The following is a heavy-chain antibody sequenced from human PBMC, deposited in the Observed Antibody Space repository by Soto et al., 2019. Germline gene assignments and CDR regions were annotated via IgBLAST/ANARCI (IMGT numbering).Heavy chain of an antibody. Sequence: PGRSLRLSCAASGFTFSSYWMSWVRQAPGKGLEWVANIKQDGSEKYYVDSVKGRFTISRDNAKNSLYLQMNSLRAEDTAVYYCARVAKYYDSSGYYFKSFDYWGQGTLVTVSS. J-gene: IGHJ4*02. CDR3: ARVAKYYDSSGYYFKSFDY. CDR1: GFTFSSYW. V-gene: IGHV3-7*03. D-gene: IGHD3-22*01. CDR2: IKQDGSEK.